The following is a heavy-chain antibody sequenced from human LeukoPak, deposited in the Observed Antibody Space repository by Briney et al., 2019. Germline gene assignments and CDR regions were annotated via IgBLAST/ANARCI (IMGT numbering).Heavy chain of an antibody. V-gene: IGHV4-39*01. D-gene: IGHD3-10*01. CDR3: ASPPGYYGSGSPGDYFDY. J-gene: IGHJ4*02. CDR2: IYYSGST. Sequence: PSETLSLTCTVSGGSISSGSYYWGWIRQPPGKGLEWIGSIYYSGSTYSNPSLKSRVTISVDTSKNQFSLKLSSVTAADTAVYYCASPPGYYGSGSPGDYFDYWGQGTLVTVSS. CDR1: GGSISSGSYY.